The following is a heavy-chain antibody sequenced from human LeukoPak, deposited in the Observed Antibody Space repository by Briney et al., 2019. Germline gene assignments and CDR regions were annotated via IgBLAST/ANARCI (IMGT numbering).Heavy chain of an antibody. CDR2: TYYRSKWYN. V-gene: IGHV6-1*01. CDR1: GDSVSSNSAA. J-gene: IGHJ4*02. D-gene: IGHD6-19*01. CDR3: ARAVRYSSGWALDY. Sequence: SQTLSLTCGISGDSVSSNSAAWNWVRQSPSRGLEWLGRTYYRSKWYNDYAVSVKSRVTINADTSKNHFSLQLNSVTPEDTAVYYCARAVRYSSGWALDYWGQGIPVTVSS.